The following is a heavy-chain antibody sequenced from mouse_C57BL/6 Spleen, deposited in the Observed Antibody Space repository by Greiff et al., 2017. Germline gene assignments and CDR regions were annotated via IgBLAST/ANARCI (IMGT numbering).Heavy chain of an antibody. CDR1: GYTFTSSW. CDR2: IDPSDSYT. V-gene: IGHV1-59*01. CDR3: ARGGLRHFDY. D-gene: IGHD2-4*01. Sequence: VQLQQSGAELVRPGTSVKLSCKASGYTFTSSWMHWVKQRPGQGLEWIGVIDPSDSYTNYNQKFKGKATLTVDTSSSTAYMQLSSLTSEDSAVYYCARGGLRHFDYWGQGTTLTVSS. J-gene: IGHJ2*01.